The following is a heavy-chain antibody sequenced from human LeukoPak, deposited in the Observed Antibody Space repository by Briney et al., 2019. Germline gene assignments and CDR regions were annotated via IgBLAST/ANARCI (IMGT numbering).Heavy chain of an antibody. V-gene: IGHV3-13*01. Sequence: QPGGSLRLSCAASGFTFSGYDMHWVRQATGKGLEWVSAIGTAGDTYYPGSVKGRFTISRENAKNSLYLQMNSLRAGDTAVYYCAREEYFGGNYRPYGMDVWGQGTTVTVSS. CDR1: GFTFSGYD. J-gene: IGHJ6*02. D-gene: IGHD4-23*01. CDR3: AREEYFGGNYRPYGMDV. CDR2: IGTAGDT.